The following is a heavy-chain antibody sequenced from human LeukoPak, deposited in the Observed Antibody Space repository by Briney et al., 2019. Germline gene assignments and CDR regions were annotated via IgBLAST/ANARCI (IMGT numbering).Heavy chain of an antibody. CDR1: GFTFSDYY. V-gene: IGHV3-11*04. J-gene: IGHJ6*03. Sequence: GGSLRLSCADSGFTFSDYYMSWIRQAPGKRLEWVSYISSSSSTIYYADSVKGRFTISRDNAKNSLYLQMDSLRAEDTAVYYCARDPYSGNYGAYYYYYMDVWGKGTTVTISS. CDR2: ISSSSSTI. CDR3: ARDPYSGNYGAYYYYYMDV. D-gene: IGHD1-26*01.